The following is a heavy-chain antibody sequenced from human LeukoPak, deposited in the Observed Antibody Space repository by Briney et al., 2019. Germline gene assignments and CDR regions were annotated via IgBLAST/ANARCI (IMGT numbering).Heavy chain of an antibody. CDR3: VRDAGNWIGNYYFDY. CDR2: INTDGSST. J-gene: IGHJ4*02. V-gene: IGHV3-74*01. Sequence: GGSLRLSCAASGFTFSSYWMHWVRQAPGKGLVWVSRINTDGSSTGYADSVKGRFTISRDNAKNMLYLQMNSLRVEDTAVYYCVRDAGNWIGNYYFDYWGQGTLVTVSS. CDR1: GFTFSSYW. D-gene: IGHD1-1*01.